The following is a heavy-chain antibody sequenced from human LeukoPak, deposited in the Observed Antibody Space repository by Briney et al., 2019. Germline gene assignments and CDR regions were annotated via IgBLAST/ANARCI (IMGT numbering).Heavy chain of an antibody. V-gene: IGHV4-59*01. J-gene: IGHJ4*02. Sequence: SETLSPTCTVSGGSISSYYWSWIRQPPGKGLEWIGYIYYSGSTNYNPSLKSRVTISVDASKNQFSLNLTSVTAADTAVYYCARVSGYGGNSGVWGQGTLVTVSS. D-gene: IGHD4-23*01. CDR1: GGSISSYY. CDR3: ARVSGYGGNSGV. CDR2: IYYSGST.